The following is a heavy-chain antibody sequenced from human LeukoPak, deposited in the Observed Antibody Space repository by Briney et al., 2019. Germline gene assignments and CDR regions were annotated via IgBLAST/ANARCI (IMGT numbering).Heavy chain of an antibody. V-gene: IGHV6-1*01. CDR2: TYYRSKWYN. D-gene: IGHD6-19*01. CDR3: ARGGAVAGTHYYYGMDV. CDR1: GDSVSSNSAA. J-gene: IGHJ6*02. Sequence: SQTLSLTCAISGDSVSSNSAAWNWIRQSPSRGLEWLGRTYYRSKWYNDYAVSVKSRITINPDTSKNQFSLQLNSVTPEDTAVYYCARGGAVAGTHYYYGMDVWGQGTTVTVSS.